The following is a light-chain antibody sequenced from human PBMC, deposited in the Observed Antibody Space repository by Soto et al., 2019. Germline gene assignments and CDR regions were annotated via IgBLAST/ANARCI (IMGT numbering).Light chain of an antibody. J-gene: IGKJ1*01. CDR2: KAS. CDR3: QQYNSYWT. V-gene: IGKV1-5*03. Sequence: DIQMTQSPSTLSASVGYRVTITCRASQSISSWLAWYQQKPGKAPKLLIYKASSLESGVPSRFRGSGSGTEFTLTISSLQPDDFATYYCQQYNSYWTFGQGTKVDIK. CDR1: QSISSW.